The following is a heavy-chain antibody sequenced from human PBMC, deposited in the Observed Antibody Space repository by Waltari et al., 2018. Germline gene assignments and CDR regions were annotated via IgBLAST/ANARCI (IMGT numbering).Heavy chain of an antibody. Sequence: QVQLVESGGGVVQPGTSLRLSCAASGFPFRGYAMHWVRQAPGKGVEWVAVLWYDGSSQYYADSVKGRITISRDKSKDTLYLQMNSLRAEDTAVYYCARGDYDYSGYIDYWGQGTLVTVSS. J-gene: IGHJ4*02. CDR3: ARGDYDYSGYIDY. V-gene: IGHV3-33*01. D-gene: IGHD3-22*01. CDR2: LWYDGSSQ. CDR1: GFPFRGYA.